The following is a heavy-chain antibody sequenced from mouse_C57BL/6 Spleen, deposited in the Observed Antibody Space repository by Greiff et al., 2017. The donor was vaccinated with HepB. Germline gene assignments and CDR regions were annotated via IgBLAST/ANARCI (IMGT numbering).Heavy chain of an antibody. V-gene: IGHV1-82*01. CDR2: IYPGDGDT. D-gene: IGHD1-1*01. J-gene: IGHJ3*01. Sequence: VKLQESGPELVKPGASVKISCKASGYAFSSSWMNWVKQRPGKGLEWIGRIYPGDGDTNYNGKFKGKATLTADKSSSTAYMQRSSLTSEDSAVYFCARSYYGSSPSFAYWGQGTLVTVSA. CDR3: ARSYYGSSPSFAY. CDR1: GYAFSSSW.